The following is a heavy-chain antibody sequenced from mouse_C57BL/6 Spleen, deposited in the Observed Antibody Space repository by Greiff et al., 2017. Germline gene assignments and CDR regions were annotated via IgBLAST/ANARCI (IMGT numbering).Heavy chain of an antibody. V-gene: IGHV7-3*01. J-gene: IGHJ4*01. Sequence: EVHLVESGGGLVQPGGSLSLSCAASGFTFTDYYMSWVRQPPGKALEWLGFISNKANGYTTEYSASVQGRFTISRDNSQSILYLQMNALRAEDSATYYCARYWGLRRDRAMDYWGQGTSVTVSS. CDR2: ISNKANGYTT. CDR1: GFTFTDYY. CDR3: ARYWGLRRDRAMDY. D-gene: IGHD2-4*01.